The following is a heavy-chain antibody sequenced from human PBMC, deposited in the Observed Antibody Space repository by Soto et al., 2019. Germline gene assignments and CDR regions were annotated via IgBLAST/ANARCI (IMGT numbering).Heavy chain of an antibody. V-gene: IGHV3-73*01. Sequence: GGSLRLSCAASGFTFSGSAMHWVRQASGKGLEWVGRIRSKANSYATAYAASVKGRFTISRDDSKNTAYLQMNSLKTEDTAVYYCTRHTDPDYGDYYYYGMDVWGQGTTVTVS. J-gene: IGHJ6*02. CDR1: GFTFSGSA. CDR2: IRSKANSYAT. D-gene: IGHD4-17*01. CDR3: TRHTDPDYGDYYYYGMDV.